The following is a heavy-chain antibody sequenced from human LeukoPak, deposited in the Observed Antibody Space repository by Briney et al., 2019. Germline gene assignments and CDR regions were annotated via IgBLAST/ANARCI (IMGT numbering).Heavy chain of an antibody. V-gene: IGHV3-21*01. J-gene: IGHJ3*02. D-gene: IGHD3-16*01. CDR1: GFTFSTYC. Sequence: GGSLRLSCAASGFTFSTYCMNWVRHAPGKGLEWGSSISTSSSYIYYADSVKGRFTIPRDNDKNSLYLQLNSRRAEDTAVCYCARWGTRDSFDIWGQGTMVTVSS. CDR2: ISTSSSYI. CDR3: ARWGTRDSFDI.